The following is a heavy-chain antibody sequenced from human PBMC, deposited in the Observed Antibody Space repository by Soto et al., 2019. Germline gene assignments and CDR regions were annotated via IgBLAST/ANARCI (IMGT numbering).Heavy chain of an antibody. J-gene: IGHJ4*02. CDR1: GCTFSTYS. Sequence: SVKVSCKTSGCTFSTYSIVWVRQAPGEGLEWMGGIIPIFGTANYAQKFQDRVTITADKSTNTAFMELSSLKSEDTAMYYCASSSGNNYGVGTNYYFDYWGQGTLVTVSS. CDR3: ASSSGNNYGVGTNYYFDY. CDR2: IIPIFGTA. D-gene: IGHD1-26*01. V-gene: IGHV1-69*06.